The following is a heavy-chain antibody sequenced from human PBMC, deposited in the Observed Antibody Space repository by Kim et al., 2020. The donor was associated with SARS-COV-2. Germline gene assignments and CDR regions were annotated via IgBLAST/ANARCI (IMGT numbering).Heavy chain of an antibody. CDR1: GYSFTSYW. CDR3: AREEHGSGSLTNYNWFDP. D-gene: IGHD1-26*01. CDR2: IYPGDSDT. V-gene: IGHV5-51*01. Sequence: GESLKISCKGSGYSFTSYWIGWVRQMPGKGLEWMGIIYPGDSDTRYSPSFQGQVTISADKSISTAYLQWSSLKASDTAMYYCAREEHGSGSLTNYNWFDPWGQGTLVTVSS. J-gene: IGHJ5*02.